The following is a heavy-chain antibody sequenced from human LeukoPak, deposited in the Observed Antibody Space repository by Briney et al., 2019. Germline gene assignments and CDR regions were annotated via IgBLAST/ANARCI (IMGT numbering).Heavy chain of an antibody. J-gene: IGHJ4*02. Sequence: ASVKVSCKASGHTITGYYLHWVRQAPGQGLEWMGWINPNSGGTDYAQKFQGRVTMTRDTSISTAYMELSILTSDDSAVYYCARVLPDGFFPLEYWGQGTLVTVSS. V-gene: IGHV1-2*02. CDR1: GHTITGYY. CDR3: ARVLPDGFFPLEY. CDR2: INPNSGGT. D-gene: IGHD3/OR15-3a*01.